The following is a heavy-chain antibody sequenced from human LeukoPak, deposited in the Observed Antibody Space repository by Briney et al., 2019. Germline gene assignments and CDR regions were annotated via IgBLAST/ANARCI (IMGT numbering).Heavy chain of an antibody. Sequence: SETLSLTCTVSGYSISSGYYWSWIRQPPGKGLEWIGYIYHSGSTYYNPSLKSRVTISVDRSKNQFSLKLSSVTAADTAVYYCARGVRYYDSSGYPSPFDYWGQGTLVTVSS. CDR1: GYSISSGYY. V-gene: IGHV4-38-2*02. D-gene: IGHD3-22*01. CDR2: IYHSGST. J-gene: IGHJ4*02. CDR3: ARGVRYYDSSGYPSPFDY.